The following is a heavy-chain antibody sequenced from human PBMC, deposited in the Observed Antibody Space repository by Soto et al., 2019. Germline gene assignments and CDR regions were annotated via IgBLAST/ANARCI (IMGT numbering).Heavy chain of an antibody. D-gene: IGHD2-15*01. Sequence: SETLSLTCAVYGGSFSGYYWSWIRQPPGKGLEWIGEINHSGSTNYNPSLKSRVTISVDTSKNQFSLKLSSVTAADTAVYYCARDSHCSGGSSYSVGYGMDVWGQGTTVPVSS. V-gene: IGHV4-34*01. CDR2: INHSGST. CDR3: ARDSHCSGGSSYSVGYGMDV. CDR1: GGSFSGYY. J-gene: IGHJ6*02.